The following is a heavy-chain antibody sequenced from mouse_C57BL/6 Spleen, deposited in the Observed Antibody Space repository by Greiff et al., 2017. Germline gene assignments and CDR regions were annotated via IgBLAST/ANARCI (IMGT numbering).Heavy chain of an antibody. V-gene: IGHV2-2*01. CDR1: GFSLTSYC. Sequence: VQVVESGPGLVQPSQSLSFTCTVSGFSLTSYCVHWVRQSPGQGLEWLGVLWGGGSTAYYAAFISSLSSSKNNSKSQVFFTMNSLQADDTAIYYCATLTGTGAMDYWGQGTSVTVSS. CDR2: LWGGGST. J-gene: IGHJ4*01. D-gene: IGHD4-1*01. CDR3: ATLTGTGAMDY.